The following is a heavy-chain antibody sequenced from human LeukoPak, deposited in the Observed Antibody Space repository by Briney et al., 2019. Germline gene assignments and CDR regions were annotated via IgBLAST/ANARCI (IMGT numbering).Heavy chain of an antibody. Sequence: PSETLSLTCTVSGGSISSGAYYWTWIRQPPGKGLEWIGYIFYSGNTYYNPSLKSRVTISVDTSKNQFSLRLRSVTAADTAVYSCARRERYGSGSYGFDYWGQGTLVTVSS. J-gene: IGHJ4*02. CDR1: GGSISSGAYY. CDR2: IFYSGNT. D-gene: IGHD3-10*01. V-gene: IGHV4-30-4*01. CDR3: ARRERYGSGSYGFDY.